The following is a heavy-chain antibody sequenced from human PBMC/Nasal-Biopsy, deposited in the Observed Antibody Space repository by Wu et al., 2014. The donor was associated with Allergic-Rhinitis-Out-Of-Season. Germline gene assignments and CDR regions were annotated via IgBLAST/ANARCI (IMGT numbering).Heavy chain of an antibody. V-gene: IGHV4-30-4*07. CDR2: IHYSEST. CDR3: ARVIRHYYDSSGFSRGWFDP. Sequence: TLSLTCAVSGGSIGSGGFSWSWIRQPPGKGLEWIGFIHYSESTYYNPSLKSRVTISVDPSKNQFSLKLSSVTAADTAVYYCARVIRHYYDSSGFSRGWFDPWARDPGHRLL. J-gene: IGHJ5*02. D-gene: IGHD3-22*01. CDR1: GGSIGSGGFS.